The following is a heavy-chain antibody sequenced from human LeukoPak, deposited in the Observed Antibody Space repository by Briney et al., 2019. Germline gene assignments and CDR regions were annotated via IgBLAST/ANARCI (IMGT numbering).Heavy chain of an antibody. D-gene: IGHD6-13*01. CDR1: GGSISSYY. Sequence: SETLSLTCTVSGGSISSYYWSWIRQPPGKGLEWIGYIYYSGSTNYNPSLKSRVTISVDTSKSQFSLKLSSVTAADTAVYYCARDPVAAAGTFDYWGQGTLVTVSS. CDR2: IYYSGST. J-gene: IGHJ4*02. V-gene: IGHV4-59*01. CDR3: ARDPVAAAGTFDY.